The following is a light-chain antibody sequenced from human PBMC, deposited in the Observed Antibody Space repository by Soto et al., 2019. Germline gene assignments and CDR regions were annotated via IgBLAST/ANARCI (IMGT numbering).Light chain of an antibody. CDR2: AAS. J-gene: IGKJ4*01. Sequence: DIQMTQSPSSLSASVGDRVTITCRASQGISNYLAWYQQKPGKVPKLLIYAASTLQSGVPSGFSGSGSGTDFNLTIGSLQADDVANYYYQKCGIAPFSFGGGTKVELK. CDR1: QGISNY. V-gene: IGKV1-27*01. CDR3: QKCGIAPFS.